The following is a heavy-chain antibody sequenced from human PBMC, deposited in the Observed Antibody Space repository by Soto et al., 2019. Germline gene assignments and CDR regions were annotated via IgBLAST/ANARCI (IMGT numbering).Heavy chain of an antibody. CDR1: GGSISSYY. CDR3: ARGRDYGDYGS. V-gene: IGHV4-59*01. CDR2: IYYSGST. Sequence: QVQLQESGPGPVKPSETLSLTCTVSGGSISSYYWSWIRQPPGKGLEWIGYIYYSGSTNYNPSLKSRVTISVDTSKNQFSLKLSSVTAADTAVYYCARGRDYGDYGSWGQGTLVTVSS. J-gene: IGHJ4*02. D-gene: IGHD4-17*01.